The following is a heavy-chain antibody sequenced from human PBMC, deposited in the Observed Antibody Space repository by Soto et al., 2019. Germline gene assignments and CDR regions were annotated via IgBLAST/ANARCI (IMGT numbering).Heavy chain of an antibody. D-gene: IGHD6-19*01. CDR3: ARGGYSSGWSNWFDP. Sequence: PSETLSLTCTVSGGSISSYYWSWIRQPPGKGLEWIGYIYYSGSTNYNPSLESRVTISVDTSKNQFSLKLSSVTAADTAVYYCARGGYSSGWSNWFDPWGQGTLVTVSS. J-gene: IGHJ5*02. V-gene: IGHV4-59*01. CDR2: IYYSGST. CDR1: GGSISSYY.